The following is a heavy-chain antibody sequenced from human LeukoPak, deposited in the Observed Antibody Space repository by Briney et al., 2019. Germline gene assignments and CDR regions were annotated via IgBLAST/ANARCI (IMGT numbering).Heavy chain of an antibody. CDR2: ISGSGSTT. J-gene: IGHJ4*02. V-gene: IGHV3-23*01. CDR3: AAYGIVVSALDY. CDR1: GFTFSSYC. Sequence: GGSLRLSCAASGFTFSSYCMTWVRQAPGKGLEWVSVISGSGSTTYYTDSVRGRFTISSDNSKNTVTLQMNSLRAEDTAVYYCAAYGIVVSALDYWGQGTLVTVSS. D-gene: IGHD3-22*01.